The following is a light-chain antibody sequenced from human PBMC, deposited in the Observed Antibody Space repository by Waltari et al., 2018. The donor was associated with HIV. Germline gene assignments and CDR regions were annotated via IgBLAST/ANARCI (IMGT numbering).Light chain of an antibody. V-gene: IGLV3-21*02. CDR2: DDS. CDR1: HIGSKS. J-gene: IGLJ1*01. CDR3: QVWDSYSDHRDV. Sequence: SYVLTQPPSVSVAPGQTARITCGGNHIGSKSVHWYQHKPGQAPVLVVYDDSHRPSGIPERFSGSNSGNTATLTISRIEAGDEADYLCQVWDSYSDHRDVFGPGTKVTVL.